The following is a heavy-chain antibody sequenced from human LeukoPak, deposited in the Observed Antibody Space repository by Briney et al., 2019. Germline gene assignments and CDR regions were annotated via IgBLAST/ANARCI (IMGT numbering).Heavy chain of an antibody. V-gene: IGHV4-59*01. CDR1: GGSISSYY. Sequence: SETLSLTCTVSGGSISSYYWSWIRQPPGKGLEWIGYIYYSGSTNYNPSLKSRVTISVDTSKNQFSLKLSSVTAADTAVYYCARKLYDYFDYWGRGTLVTVSS. J-gene: IGHJ4*02. CDR3: ARKLYDYFDY. CDR2: IYYSGST. D-gene: IGHD2-2*02.